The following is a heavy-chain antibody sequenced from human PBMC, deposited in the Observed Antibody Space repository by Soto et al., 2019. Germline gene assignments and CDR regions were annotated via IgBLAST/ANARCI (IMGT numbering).Heavy chain of an antibody. CDR3: ATQGEVASLDY. Sequence: GASVKVSCKASGCSFTSYWIGWVRQMPGKGLEWMGIIYPGDSDTRYSPSFQGQVTISADKSISTAYLQWSSLKASDTAMYYCATQGEVASLDYWGQGTLVTVSS. J-gene: IGHJ4*02. CDR2: IYPGDSDT. D-gene: IGHD3-10*01. V-gene: IGHV5-51*03. CDR1: GCSFTSYW.